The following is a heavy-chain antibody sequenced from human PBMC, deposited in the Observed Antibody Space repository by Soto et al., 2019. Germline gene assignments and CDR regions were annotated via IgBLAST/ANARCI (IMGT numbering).Heavy chain of an antibody. CDR3: ARQIYDSDSGPTLQHYFDC. J-gene: IGHJ4*02. D-gene: IGHD3-22*01. CDR1: GYSFAGYW. V-gene: IGHV5-10-1*01. CDR2: IDPSDSQT. Sequence: ESLKISCKGSGYSFAGYWITWVRQMPGKGLEWMGRIDPSDSQTYYSPSFRGHVTISAAKSITIVFLQLIILRASDTAMYYCARQIYDSDSGPTLQHYFDCWDQVPMVAVSS.